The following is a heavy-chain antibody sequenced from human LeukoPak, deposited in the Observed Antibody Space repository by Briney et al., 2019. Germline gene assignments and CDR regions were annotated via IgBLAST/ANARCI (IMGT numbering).Heavy chain of an antibody. D-gene: IGHD3-10*01. CDR1: GGAFSSYA. J-gene: IGHJ5*02. Sequence: SVKVSCKASGGAFSSYAISWVRQAPGQGLEWMGGIIPIFGTANYAQKFQGRVTITTDESTSTAYMELSSLRSEDTAVYYRARGENYYGSGTNWFDPWGQGTLVTVSS. V-gene: IGHV1-69*05. CDR2: IIPIFGTA. CDR3: ARGENYYGSGTNWFDP.